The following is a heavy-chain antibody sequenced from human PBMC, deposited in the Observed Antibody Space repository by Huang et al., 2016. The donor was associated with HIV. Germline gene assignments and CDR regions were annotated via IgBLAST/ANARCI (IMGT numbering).Heavy chain of an antibody. V-gene: IGHV1-69*13. J-gene: IGHJ4*02. CDR2: IIPVFGTV. D-gene: IGHD2-15*01. Sequence: QVHLVQSGAEVRKPGSSVKVSCQASGGPFSTSAFSWLRQAPGQGPEWMGGIIPVFGTVNYAQKFQGRVTITADLSTTTAYMELSGLRSEDTALYYCAREAAIAARGKGLYFDFWGQGTLVTVSS. CDR1: GGPFSTSA. CDR3: AREAAIAARGKGLYFDF.